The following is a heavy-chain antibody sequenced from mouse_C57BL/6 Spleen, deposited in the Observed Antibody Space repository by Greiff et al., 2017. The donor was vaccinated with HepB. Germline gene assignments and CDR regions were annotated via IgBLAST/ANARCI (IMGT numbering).Heavy chain of an antibody. CDR1: GYTFTSYG. D-gene: IGHD2-10*02. Sequence: VQLQQSGAELARPGASVKLSCKASGYTFTSYGISWVKQRTGQGLEWIGEIYPRSGNTYYNEKFKGKATLTADKSSSTAYMELRSLTSEDSAVYFCAREAGYGKWDYYAMDYWGQGTSVTVSS. J-gene: IGHJ4*01. CDR2: IYPRSGNT. V-gene: IGHV1-81*01. CDR3: AREAGYGKWDYYAMDY.